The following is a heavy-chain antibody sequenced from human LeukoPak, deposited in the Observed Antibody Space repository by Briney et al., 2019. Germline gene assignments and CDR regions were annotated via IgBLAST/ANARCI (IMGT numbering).Heavy chain of an antibody. V-gene: IGHV5-51*01. CDR3: ARHSGRGMVQVAEEIDY. CDR2: IYPGDSDT. Sequence: GESLKISCKGSGYSFTSYWIGWVRQMPGKGLECMGIIYPGDSDTRYSPSFQGQVTISADKSIGTAYLQWSSLKASDTAMYYCARHSGRGMVQVAEEIDYWGQGTLVTVSS. D-gene: IGHD3-10*01. CDR1: GYSFTSYW. J-gene: IGHJ4*02.